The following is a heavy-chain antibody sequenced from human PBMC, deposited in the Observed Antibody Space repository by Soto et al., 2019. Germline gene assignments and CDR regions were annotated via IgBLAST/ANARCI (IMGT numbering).Heavy chain of an antibody. J-gene: IGHJ3*02. Sequence: EVQLVESGGGLVQPGGSLRLSCAASGFTFSSYSMNWVRQAPGKGLEWVSYISSSSSTIYYADSVKGRFTISRDNAKNSLYLQMNSLRAEDTAVYYCARGLYTFTPGDSTSYAFDIWGQGTMVTVSS. CDR1: GFTFSSYS. CDR3: ARGLYTFTPGDSTSYAFDI. CDR2: ISSSSSTI. D-gene: IGHD2-21*02. V-gene: IGHV3-48*01.